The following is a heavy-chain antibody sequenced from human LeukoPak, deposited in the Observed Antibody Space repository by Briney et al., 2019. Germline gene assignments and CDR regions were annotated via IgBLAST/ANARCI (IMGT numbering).Heavy chain of an antibody. Sequence: SETLSLTCTVSGVSVSSGTRYWSWIRQPPGKGLEWIGYIYYSGSTNYNTSLKSRVTISVDTSKNQFSLKLSSVTAADTAVYYCARDRVRGNSNPFFDYWGQGTLVTVSS. D-gene: IGHD4-11*01. CDR3: ARDRVRGNSNPFFDY. J-gene: IGHJ4*02. CDR2: IYYSGST. CDR1: GVSVSSGTRY. V-gene: IGHV4-61*01.